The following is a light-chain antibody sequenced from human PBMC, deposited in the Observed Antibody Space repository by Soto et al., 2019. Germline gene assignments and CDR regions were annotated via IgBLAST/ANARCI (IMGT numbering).Light chain of an antibody. V-gene: IGLV2-23*01. Sequence: QSVLTQPATVSGSPGQSVTISCTGTSXDVGSHNLVSWYQHYPGEVPKLIIFEASKRPSGVSNRFSGSKSGSTASLTISGLQAEDEADYYCCSFAGSGIYVFGTGTKVTVL. CDR1: SXDVGSHNL. J-gene: IGLJ1*01. CDR3: CSFAGSGIYV. CDR2: EAS.